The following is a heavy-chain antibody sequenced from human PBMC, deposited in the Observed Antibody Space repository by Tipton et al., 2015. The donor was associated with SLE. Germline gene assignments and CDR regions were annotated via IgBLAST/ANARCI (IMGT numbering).Heavy chain of an antibody. CDR2: IYYSGRT. Sequence: TLSLTCTVSGGSISSHYWSWIRQPPGKGLEWIGYIYYSGRTNYNPSLKSRVTISVDTSKNQFSLKLSSVTAADTAVYYCAKDRHKHNSSWYKYLQHWGQGTRVTVSS. CDR1: GGSISSHY. J-gene: IGHJ1*01. D-gene: IGHD6-13*01. CDR3: AKDRHKHNSSWYKYLQH. V-gene: IGHV4-59*11.